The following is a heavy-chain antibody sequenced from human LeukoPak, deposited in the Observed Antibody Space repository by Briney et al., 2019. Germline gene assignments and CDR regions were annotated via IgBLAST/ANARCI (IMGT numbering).Heavy chain of an antibody. CDR1: GFTFSSYD. Sequence: PGGSLRLSCVASGFTFSSYDMNWVRQAPGKGLEWVAVISDDGKNKYYADSVKGRFTISRDDSRNTVHLQMNSLRGEDTAEYYCAKDGGYGSGNYYPDYWGQGTLVTVSS. CDR2: ISDDGKNK. D-gene: IGHD3-10*01. J-gene: IGHJ4*02. V-gene: IGHV3-30*18. CDR3: AKDGGYGSGNYYPDY.